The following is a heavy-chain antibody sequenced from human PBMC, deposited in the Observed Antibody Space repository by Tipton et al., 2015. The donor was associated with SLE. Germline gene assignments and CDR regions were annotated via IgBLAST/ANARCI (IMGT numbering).Heavy chain of an antibody. CDR1: GGSISSSTYY. J-gene: IGHJ3*02. V-gene: IGHV4-39*07. D-gene: IGHD3-3*01. Sequence: TLSLTCTVSGGSISSSTYYRGWIRQPPGKGLEWIGSIYHSGSTYYNPSLKSRVTISVDTSKNQFSLKLSSVTAADTAVYYCARLAELFWSGYYTGAFDIGGQGTMVTVFS. CDR2: IYHSGST. CDR3: ARLAELFWSGYYTGAFDI.